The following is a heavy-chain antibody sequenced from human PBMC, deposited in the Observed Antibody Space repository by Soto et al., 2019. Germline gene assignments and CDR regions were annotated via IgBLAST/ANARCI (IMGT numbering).Heavy chain of an antibody. J-gene: IGHJ4*02. CDR2: IYYSGST. V-gene: IGHV4-30-4*01. Sequence: KTSETLSLTCTVSGGSISSGDYYWSWIRQPPGKGLEWIGYIYYSGSTYYNPSLKSRVTISVDTSKNQFSLKLSSVTAADTAVYYCARQERGGVVYPYDYWGQGTLVNVSS. CDR3: ARQERGGVVYPYDY. CDR1: GGSISSGDYY. D-gene: IGHD2-8*02.